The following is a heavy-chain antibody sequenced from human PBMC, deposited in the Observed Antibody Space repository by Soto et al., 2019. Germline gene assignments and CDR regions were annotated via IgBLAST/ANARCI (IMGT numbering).Heavy chain of an antibody. Sequence: PGGSLSLSCAASGFTFSDYYMSWIRQAPGKGLEWVSYISSGSTIYYADSVKGRFTISRDNAKNSLYLQMNSLRAEDTAVYYCARDFGYMDVWGKGTTVTVSS. D-gene: IGHD3-10*01. CDR3: ARDFGYMDV. J-gene: IGHJ6*03. V-gene: IGHV3-11*01. CDR1: GFTFSDYY. CDR2: ISSGSTI.